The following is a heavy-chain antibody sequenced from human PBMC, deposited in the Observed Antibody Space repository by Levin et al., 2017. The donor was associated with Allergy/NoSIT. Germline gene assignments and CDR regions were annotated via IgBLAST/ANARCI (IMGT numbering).Heavy chain of an antibody. V-gene: IGHV3-7*01. J-gene: IGHJ4*02. D-gene: IGHD5-24*01. Sequence: GGSLRLSCAASGFTFSRFWMSWVRQAPGKGLEWLANIKQDGSEENIVDSVKGRFTISRDNAKNSLYLQMNSLRAEDTAVYYCAREMATTIDYWGQGTLVTVSS. CDR2: IKQDGSEE. CDR3: AREMATTIDY. CDR1: GFTFSRFW.